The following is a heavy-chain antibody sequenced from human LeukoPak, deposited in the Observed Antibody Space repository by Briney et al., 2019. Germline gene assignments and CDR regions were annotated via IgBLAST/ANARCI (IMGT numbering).Heavy chain of an antibody. CDR1: GFTFDDYG. CDR2: INWNGGST. V-gene: IGHV3-20*04. J-gene: IGHJ4*02. CDR3: ARDGKFSIAARLGFDY. Sequence: PGGSLRLSCAASGFTFDDYGMSWVRQAPGKGLEWVSGINWNGGSTGYADSVKGRFTISRDNAKNSLYLQMNSLRAEDTAVYYCARDGKFSIAARLGFDYWGQGTLVTVSS. D-gene: IGHD6-6*01.